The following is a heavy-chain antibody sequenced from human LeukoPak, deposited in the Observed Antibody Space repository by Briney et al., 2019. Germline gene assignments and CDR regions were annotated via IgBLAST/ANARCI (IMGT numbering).Heavy chain of an antibody. CDR3: ARQGPGYSYVSAYYFDY. V-gene: IGHV5-51*01. CDR2: IYPGDSDT. CDR1: GYSFTSYW. D-gene: IGHD5-18*01. Sequence: GESLKISCKGSGYSFTSYWIGWVRQMPGKGLEWMGIIYPGDSDTRYSPSFQGQVTISADKSISTASLQWSSLKASDTAMYYCARQGPGYSYVSAYYFDYWGQGTLVTVSS. J-gene: IGHJ4*02.